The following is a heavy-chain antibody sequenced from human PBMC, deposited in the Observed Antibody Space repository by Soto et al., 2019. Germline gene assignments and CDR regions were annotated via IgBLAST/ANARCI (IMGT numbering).Heavy chain of an antibody. D-gene: IGHD6-6*01. V-gene: IGHV5-10-1*01. J-gene: IGHJ6*02. CDR1: GYSFTSYW. CDR2: IDPSDSYT. CDR3: ARSPLIAARPQNGYYYYYGRDV. Sequence: PGESLEISCKGSGYSFTSYWISWVRQMPGKGLEWMGRIDPSDSYTNYSPSFQGHVTISADKSISTAYLQWSSLKASDTAMYYCARSPLIAARPQNGYYYYYGRDVWGQGTTVTASS.